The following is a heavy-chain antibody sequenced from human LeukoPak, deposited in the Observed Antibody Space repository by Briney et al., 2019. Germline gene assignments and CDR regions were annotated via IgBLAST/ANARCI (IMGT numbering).Heavy chain of an antibody. CDR1: GYTFTGYY. CDR3: APTCSGGSCYQYYFDY. V-gene: IGHV1-2*02. J-gene: IGHJ4*02. Sequence: ASVKVSCKASGYTFTGYYMHWVRQAPGHGLEWMGWINPNRGGANYAQKFQGRVTMTRDTSISTAYMELSRLRSDDTAVYYCAPTCSGGSCYQYYFDYWGQGTLVTVSS. CDR2: INPNRGGA. D-gene: IGHD2-15*01.